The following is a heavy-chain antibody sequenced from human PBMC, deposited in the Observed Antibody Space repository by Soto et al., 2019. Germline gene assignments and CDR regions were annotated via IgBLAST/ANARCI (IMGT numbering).Heavy chain of an antibody. J-gene: IGHJ4*02. CDR3: ARDQPGYSYGYGLGY. D-gene: IGHD5-18*01. CDR1: GYTFSSYS. V-gene: IGHV3-21*01. CDR2: ISRSSSYI. Sequence: EVQLVESGGGLVKPGGSLRLSCAASGYTFSSYSMNWVRQARGKGLEWVSSISRSSSYIYYADSVKGRFTISRDNAKNSLYLQMNSLRAEDTAVYYCARDQPGYSYGYGLGYWGQGTLVTVSS.